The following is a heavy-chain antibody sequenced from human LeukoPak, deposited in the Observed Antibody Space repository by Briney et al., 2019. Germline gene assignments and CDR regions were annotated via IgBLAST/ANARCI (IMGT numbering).Heavy chain of an antibody. CDR2: IYYSGST. CDR1: VGSISSSSYY. Sequence: PSETLSLTCTVSVGSISSSSYYWGWIRQPPGRGLEWIGSIYYSGSTYYNPSLKSRVTISVDTSKNQFSLKLSSVTAADTAVYYCARIGADGYRFDYWGQGTLVTVSS. V-gene: IGHV4-39*01. J-gene: IGHJ4*02. CDR3: ARIGADGYRFDY. D-gene: IGHD3-16*02.